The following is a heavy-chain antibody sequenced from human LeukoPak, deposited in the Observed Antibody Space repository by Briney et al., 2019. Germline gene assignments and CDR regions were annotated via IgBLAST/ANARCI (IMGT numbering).Heavy chain of an antibody. CDR2: IYSGGST. CDR1: GFTFSGFA. Sequence: GGSLRLSCAASGFTFSGFAMSWVRRTPGKGLEWVSVIYSGGSTYYADSVKGRFTISRHNSKNTLYLQMNSLRAEDTAVYYCARGAPDSSGYGLDYWGQGTLVTVSS. J-gene: IGHJ4*02. V-gene: IGHV3-53*04. D-gene: IGHD3-22*01. CDR3: ARGAPDSSGYGLDY.